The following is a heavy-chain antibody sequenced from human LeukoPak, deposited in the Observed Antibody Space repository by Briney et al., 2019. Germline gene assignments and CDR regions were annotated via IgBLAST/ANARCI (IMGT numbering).Heavy chain of an antibody. CDR2: IYYSGST. CDR1: GGSVSSGSYY. J-gene: IGHJ4*02. V-gene: IGHV4-61*01. D-gene: IGHD5-18*01. Sequence: SETLSLTCTVSGGSVSSGSYYWSWIRQPPGKGLEWIGYIYYSGSTNYNPSLKSRVTISVDTSKNQFSLKLSSVTAADTAVYYCARKGSWIQLWLRTSHYYFDYWGQGTLVTVSS. CDR3: ARKGSWIQLWLRTSHYYFDY.